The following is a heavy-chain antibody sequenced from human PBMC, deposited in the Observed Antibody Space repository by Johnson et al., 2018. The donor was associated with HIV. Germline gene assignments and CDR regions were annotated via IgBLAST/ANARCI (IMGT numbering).Heavy chain of an antibody. V-gene: IGHV3-30*02. CDR1: GFTFSSYG. CDR2: IRYDGSKK. Sequence: QVQLVESGGGVVQPGGSLRLSCAASGFTFSSYGMHWVRQAPGKGLEWVAFIRYDGSKKYYADSVKGGFTISRDNSKNTLYLQMNSLRAEDTAVYYGAKDPNTAMVTAFDIWGQGTMVTVSS. J-gene: IGHJ3*02. CDR3: AKDPNTAMVTAFDI. D-gene: IGHD5-18*01.